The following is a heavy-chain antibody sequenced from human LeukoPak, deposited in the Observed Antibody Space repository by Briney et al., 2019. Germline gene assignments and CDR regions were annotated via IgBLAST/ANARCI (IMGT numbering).Heavy chain of an antibody. D-gene: IGHD6-13*01. Sequence: GGSLRLSCAASGFTFSSYAMNWVRQAPGKGLEWVSAIAGGIGTTFYADSVKGRFTISRDNSKNKLYLQLRSLRAEDTAVYYCAKDLTAASGEVFQFDYWGQGTRVTVS. J-gene: IGHJ4*02. V-gene: IGHV3-23*01. CDR1: GFTFSSYA. CDR2: IAGGIGTT. CDR3: AKDLTAASGEVFQFDY.